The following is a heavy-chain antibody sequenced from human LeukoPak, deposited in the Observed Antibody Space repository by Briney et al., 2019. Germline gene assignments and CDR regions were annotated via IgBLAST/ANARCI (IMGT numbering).Heavy chain of an antibody. CDR2: ISAYNGNT. CDR1: GYTFTSYG. D-gene: IGHD6-19*01. J-gene: IGHJ6*02. V-gene: IGHV1-18*01. CDR3: ARGPDSSGWYGHYYYYGMDV. Sequence: VSVKVSCKASGYTFTSYGISWVRQAPGQGLEWMGWISAYNGNTNYAQKLQGRVTMTTDTSTSTAYMELRSLRSDDTAVYYCARGPDSSGWYGHYYYYGMDVWGQGTTVTVSS.